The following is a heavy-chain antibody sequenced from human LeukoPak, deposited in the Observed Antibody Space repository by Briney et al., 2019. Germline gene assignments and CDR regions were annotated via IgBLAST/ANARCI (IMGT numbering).Heavy chain of an antibody. CDR3: AKNRDSSDYPRDFDY. CDR2: IRHDGSYQ. Sequence: GGSLRLSCAASRFTFSSYGMHWVRQTPGKGLEGVAFIRHDGSYQQYVDSVKGRFTASRDNSKDTVYLQMNSLRTEDTAVYYCAKNRDSSDYPRDFDYWGQGTLVTVSS. CDR1: RFTFSSYG. J-gene: IGHJ4*02. D-gene: IGHD3-22*01. V-gene: IGHV3-30*02.